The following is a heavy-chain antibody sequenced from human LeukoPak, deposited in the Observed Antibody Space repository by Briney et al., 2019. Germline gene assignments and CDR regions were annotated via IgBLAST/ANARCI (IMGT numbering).Heavy chain of an antibody. D-gene: IGHD5-18*01. V-gene: IGHV4-59*12. CDR1: GGSISSYY. CDR2: IYYSGST. Sequence: SETLSLTCTVSGGSISSYYWSWIRQPPGKGLEWIGYIYYSGSTNYNPSLKSRVTISVDTSKNQFSLKLSSVTAADTAVYYCARCYSYGAKYYFDYWGQGTLVTVSS. J-gene: IGHJ4*02. CDR3: ARCYSYGAKYYFDY.